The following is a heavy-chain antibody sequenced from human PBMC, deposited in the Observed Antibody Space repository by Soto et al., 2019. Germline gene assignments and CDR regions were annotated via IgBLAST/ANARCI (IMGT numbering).Heavy chain of an antibody. CDR1: GFTFSTYA. Sequence: EVQLLESGGGLLQPGGSLRLSCAASGFTFSTYAMSWVRQAPGKGLDWVSAISGTGGNTYYADSVKGRFTIYRDNSKTTLYLQMNSLRAEDTAVYYCASAEGYGDYWDYWGQGTLVTVSS. CDR2: ISGTGGNT. D-gene: IGHD4-17*01. CDR3: ASAEGYGDYWDY. J-gene: IGHJ4*02. V-gene: IGHV3-23*01.